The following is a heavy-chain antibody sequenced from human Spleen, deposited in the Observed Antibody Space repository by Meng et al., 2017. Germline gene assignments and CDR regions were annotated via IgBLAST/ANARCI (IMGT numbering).Heavy chain of an antibody. CDR3: ARGPTTMAHDFDY. CDR1: GGSFSDYY. CDR2: INHSGST. D-gene: IGHD4-11*01. J-gene: IGHJ4*02. V-gene: IGHV4-34*01. Sequence: SETLSLTCVVSGGSFSDYYWSWIRQPPGKGLEWNGEINHSGSTNYNPSLESRATISVDTSQNNLSLKLSSVTAADSAVYYCARGPTTMAHDFDYWGQGTRVTVSS.